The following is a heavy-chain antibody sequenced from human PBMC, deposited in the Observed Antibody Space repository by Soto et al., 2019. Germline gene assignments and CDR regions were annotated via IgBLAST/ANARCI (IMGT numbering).Heavy chain of an antibody. CDR1: GGSISSYY. J-gene: IGHJ6*03. CDR3: ARSTKDPITGTTGTYYYYYYMDV. Sequence: SETLSLTCTVSGGSISSYYLSWIRQPPGKGLEWIGYIYYSGSTNYNPSLKSRVTISVDTSKNQFSLKLSSVTAADTAVYYCARSTKDPITGTTGTYYYYYYMDVWGKGTTVTVSS. CDR2: IYYSGST. V-gene: IGHV4-59*08. D-gene: IGHD1-20*01.